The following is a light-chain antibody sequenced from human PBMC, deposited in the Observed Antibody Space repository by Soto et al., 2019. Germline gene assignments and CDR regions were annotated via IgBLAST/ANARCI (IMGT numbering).Light chain of an antibody. J-gene: IGKJ1*01. V-gene: IGKV1-8*01. CDR2: AAS. CDR1: QGISSY. Sequence: AIRMTQSPSSFSASTGDRVTITCRASQGISSYLAWYQQKPGKAPKLLIYAASTLQSGVPSRFSGSGSGTDFTLSISCLQSEEFATYYCQHYYSYPHTFGQGTKVEIK. CDR3: QHYYSYPHT.